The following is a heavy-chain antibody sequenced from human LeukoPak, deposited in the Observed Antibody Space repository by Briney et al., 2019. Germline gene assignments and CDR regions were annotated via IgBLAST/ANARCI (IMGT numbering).Heavy chain of an antibody. CDR3: ASHTSGSYRYYFDY. J-gene: IGHJ4*02. Sequence: SETLSLTCTVSGGSISSTSYYWGWIRQSPGKGLEWIVSIYHSGSTYYNPSLKSRVTISVDTSKNQFSLKLSSGTAADTAVYYCASHTSGSYRYYFDYWGQGTLVTVCS. CDR1: GGSISSTSYY. CDR2: IYHSGST. D-gene: IGHD1-26*01. V-gene: IGHV4-39*01.